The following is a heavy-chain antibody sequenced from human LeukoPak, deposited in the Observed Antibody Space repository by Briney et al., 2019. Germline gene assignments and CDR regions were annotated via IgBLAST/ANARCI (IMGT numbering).Heavy chain of an antibody. CDR1: GGFIRSYY. V-gene: IGHV4-59*13. CDR3: ARSEYSYGADAFDI. Sequence: PSETLSLTCTVSGGFIRSYYWSWIRQPPGKGLEGIGYIYYSGSTNYSPSLKSRVNISVDTSKHQFSLKLSSVTAADTAVYYCARSEYSYGADAFDIWGQGTMVTVSS. D-gene: IGHD5-18*01. CDR2: IYYSGST. J-gene: IGHJ3*02.